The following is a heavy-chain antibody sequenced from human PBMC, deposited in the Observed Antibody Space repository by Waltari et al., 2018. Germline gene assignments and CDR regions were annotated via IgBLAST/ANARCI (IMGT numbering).Heavy chain of an antibody. CDR2: ISSSSSYI. CDR3: ARDGYQPRAYYFDY. J-gene: IGHJ4*02. V-gene: IGHV3-21*01. CDR1: GFTFSSYS. Sequence: EVQLVESGGGLVKPGGSLRLSCAASGFTFSSYSMNWVRQAPGKGLEWVSSISSSSSYIYYADSVKGRFTISRDNAKNSLYLQMNSLRAEDTAVYYCARDGYQPRAYYFDYWGQGTLVTISS. D-gene: IGHD2-2*01.